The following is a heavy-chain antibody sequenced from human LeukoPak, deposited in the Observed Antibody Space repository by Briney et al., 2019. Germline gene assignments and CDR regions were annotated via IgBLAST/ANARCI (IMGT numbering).Heavy chain of an antibody. CDR2: ISGSGGST. J-gene: IGHJ4*02. D-gene: IGHD1-26*01. CDR1: GFTFSSYA. Sequence: GGSLRLSCAASGFTFSSYAMSWVRQAPGKGLGWVSTISGSGGSTYYADSVKGRFTISRDNSKNTLYLQMNSLRAEDTAVYYCAKKRGVGATAVTHFDYWGQGTLVTVSS. CDR3: AKKRGVGATAVTHFDY. V-gene: IGHV3-23*01.